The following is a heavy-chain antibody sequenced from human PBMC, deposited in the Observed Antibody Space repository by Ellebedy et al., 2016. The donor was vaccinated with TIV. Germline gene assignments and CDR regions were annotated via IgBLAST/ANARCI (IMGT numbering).Heavy chain of an antibody. J-gene: IGHJ4*02. CDR3: ARRTDSGSYYDYFNH. V-gene: IGHV4-39*01. CDR2: IYNSGAT. D-gene: IGHD1-26*01. Sequence: SETLSLTCTVSGGSISTSTYYWGWIRQPPGKGLEWVGTIYNSGATYYNPSLESRVTISVDRSKNQFSLELTFVTAADTAIYYCARRTDSGSYYDYFNHWGQGTLVTVSS. CDR1: GGSISTSTYY.